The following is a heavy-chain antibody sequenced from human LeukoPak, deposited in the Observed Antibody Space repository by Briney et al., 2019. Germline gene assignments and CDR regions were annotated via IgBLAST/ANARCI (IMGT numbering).Heavy chain of an antibody. Sequence: GGSLRLSCAASGLNFSDYGLHWVRQAPGKGLEWVAGISYDGTSIHYTDSVRGRFTISSDNSQNMLYLQMKSLRAEDTAMYYSTLYFYDSSGLVRDYWGQGTLVTVSS. V-gene: IGHV3-30*04. CDR1: GLNFSDYG. D-gene: IGHD3-22*01. CDR2: ISYDGTSI. CDR3: TLYFYDSSGLVRDY. J-gene: IGHJ4*02.